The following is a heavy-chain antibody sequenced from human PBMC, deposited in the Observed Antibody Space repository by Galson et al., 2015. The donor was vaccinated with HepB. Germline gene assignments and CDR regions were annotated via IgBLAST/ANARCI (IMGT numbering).Heavy chain of an antibody. V-gene: IGHV4-59*01. J-gene: IGHJ5*02. CDR2: IYYSGST. CDR3: ARRRGGRSYYNNWFDP. Sequence: QVQLQESGPGLVKPSETLSLTCTVSGGSISSYYWSWIRQPPGKGLEWIGYIYYSGSTNYNPSLKSRVTISVDTSKNQFSLKLSSVTAADTAMYYCARRRGGRSYYNNWFDPWGQGTLVTVSS. CDR1: GGSISSYY. D-gene: IGHD3-10*01.